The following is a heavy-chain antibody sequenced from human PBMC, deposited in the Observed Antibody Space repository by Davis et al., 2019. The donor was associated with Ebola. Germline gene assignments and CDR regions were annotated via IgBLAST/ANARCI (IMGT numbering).Heavy chain of an antibody. J-gene: IGHJ4*02. D-gene: IGHD2-15*01. CDR1: GFTFSSYG. CDR2: ISYDGSDK. CDR3: ASGKYCSGDRCSEFDY. V-gene: IGHV3-30*03. Sequence: GESLKISCTASGFTFSSYGMHWVRQAPGKGLEWVALISYDGSDKYDADSVKGRFTISRDNSKNTLYLQMNSLRVEDTAVYYCASGKYCSGDRCSEFDYWGQGSLVTVSS.